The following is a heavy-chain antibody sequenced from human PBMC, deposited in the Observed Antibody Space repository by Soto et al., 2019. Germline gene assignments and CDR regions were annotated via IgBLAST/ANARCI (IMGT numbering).Heavy chain of an antibody. J-gene: IGHJ6*02. D-gene: IGHD6-6*01. CDR3: ARAVRYSSSAYYYYGMDV. Sequence: KPSETLSLTCAVYGGSFSGYYWSWIRQPPGKGLEWIGEINHSGSTNYNPSLKGRVTISVDTSKNQFSLKLSSVTAADTAVYYCARAVRYSSSAYYYYGMDVWGQGTTVTVSS. CDR2: INHSGST. CDR1: GGSFSGYY. V-gene: IGHV4-34*01.